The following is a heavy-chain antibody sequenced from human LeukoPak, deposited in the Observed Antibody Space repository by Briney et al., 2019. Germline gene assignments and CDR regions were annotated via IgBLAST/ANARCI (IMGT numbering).Heavy chain of an antibody. CDR2: INHSGST. D-gene: IGHD5-18*01. CDR3: ARDGASAAAGYSYDY. J-gene: IGHJ4*02. V-gene: IGHV4-34*01. Sequence: ASETLSLTCAVYGGSFSGYYWSWIRQPPGKGLEWIGEINHSGSTNYNPSLKSRVTISVDTSKNQFSLKLSSVTAADTAAYYCARDGASAAAGYSYDYWGQGTLVTVSS. CDR1: GGSFSGYY.